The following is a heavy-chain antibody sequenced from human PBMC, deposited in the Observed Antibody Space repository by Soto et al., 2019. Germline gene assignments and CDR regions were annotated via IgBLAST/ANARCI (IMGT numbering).Heavy chain of an antibody. CDR3: ASHDSGSSSGDAFDI. J-gene: IGHJ3*02. D-gene: IGHD1-26*01. CDR1: GGSISISSYC. Sequence: SETLCVTCTFSGGSISISSYCWGWIRQPPGKGLEWIGSLYYSGSTYYSPSLKSRVTISVDTSKNQFSLKLSSVTAADTAVYYCASHDSGSSSGDAFDIWGHGTLVTVSS. CDR2: LYYSGST. V-gene: IGHV4-39*01.